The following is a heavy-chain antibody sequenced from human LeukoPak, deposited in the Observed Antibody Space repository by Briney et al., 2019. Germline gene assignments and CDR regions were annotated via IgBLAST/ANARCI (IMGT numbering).Heavy chain of an antibody. V-gene: IGHV4-4*07. CDR1: GGSISSYY. D-gene: IGHD5-18*01. CDR2: IFVSGTS. CDR3: ARDDVDTPPFDY. J-gene: IGHJ4*02. Sequence: SETLSLTCTVSGGSISSYYWSWIRQPAGRGLEWIGRIFVSGTSIYNPSLKSRVTMSVDTSKKQISLRLKSVTTADTAVYYCARDDVDTPPFDYLGQGTLVTVSS.